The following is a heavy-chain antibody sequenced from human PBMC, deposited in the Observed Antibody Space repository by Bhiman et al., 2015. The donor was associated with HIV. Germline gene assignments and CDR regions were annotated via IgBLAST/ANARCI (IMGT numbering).Heavy chain of an antibody. J-gene: IGHJ6*02. Sequence: EVQLVESGGGLVQPGGSLRLSCAVSGFTFNTYWMNWVRQAPGKGLEWVANIKQDGSEKYYVDSVKGRFTISRDNAKNSLYLQMNRLRAEDTAVYYCAKDLRQLWPHYYYGMDVWGQGTTGHRLL. D-gene: IGHD5-18*01. V-gene: IGHV3-7*01. CDR2: IKQDGSEK. CDR3: AKDLRQLWPHYYYGMDV. CDR1: GFTFNTYW.